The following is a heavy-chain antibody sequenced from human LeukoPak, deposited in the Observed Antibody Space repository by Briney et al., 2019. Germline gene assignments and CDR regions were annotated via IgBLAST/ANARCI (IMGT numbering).Heavy chain of an antibody. J-gene: IGHJ4*02. CDR1: GGSISSYY. CDR3: ARVSRYYGSGSYFFDY. CDR2: IYYSGST. D-gene: IGHD3-10*01. V-gene: IGHV4-59*01. Sequence: SETLSLTCTVSGGSISSYYWSWIRQPPGKGLEGIGYIYYSGSTNYNPSLKSRVTISVDTSKNQFSLKLSSVTAADTAVYYCARVSRYYGSGSYFFDYWGQGTLVTVSS.